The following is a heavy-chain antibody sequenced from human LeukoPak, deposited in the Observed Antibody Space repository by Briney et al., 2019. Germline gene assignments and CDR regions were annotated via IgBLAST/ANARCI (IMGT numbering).Heavy chain of an antibody. D-gene: IGHD1-26*01. V-gene: IGHV4-59*01. CDR3: ARTERPPYYQIDY. J-gene: IGHJ4*02. CDR1: GASISSYY. CDR2: IYYSGST. Sequence: SETLSLTCSVSGASISSYYWSWIRQPPGKGLEWIGYIYYSGSTNYNPSLKSRVTISVDTSKNQFSLKLSSVTAADTAVYYCARTERPPYYQIDYWGQGTLVTVSS.